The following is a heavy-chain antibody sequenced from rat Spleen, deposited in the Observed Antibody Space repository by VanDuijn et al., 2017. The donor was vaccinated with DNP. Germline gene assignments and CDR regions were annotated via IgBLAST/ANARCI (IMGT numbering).Heavy chain of an antibody. CDR3: TRINYGGYPSYAMDA. V-gene: IGHV5-7*01. J-gene: IGHJ4*01. CDR2: ISYDGSST. CDR1: GFIFSDHN. Sequence: EVQLVESGGGLVQPGRSLILSCTASGFIFSDHNMAWVRQAPKKGLEWVATISYDGSSTYYRDSVKGRFIISRNNAKSTLYLQMNSLRSEDTATYYCTRINYGGYPSYAMDAWGQGTSVTVSS. D-gene: IGHD1-11*01.